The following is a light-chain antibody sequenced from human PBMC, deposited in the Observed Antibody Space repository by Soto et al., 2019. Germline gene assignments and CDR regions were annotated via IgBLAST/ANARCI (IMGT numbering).Light chain of an antibody. CDR1: QSVSSY. CDR2: DAS. J-gene: IGKJ2*01. Sequence: EIVLTQSPATLSLSPGERATLSCRASQSVSSYLAWYQQKPDQAPRLLIYDASNRATGIPARFSGSGSGTDFTLTISSLEPEDFAVYYCQQRIDWPRTFGQGTKLEIK. V-gene: IGKV3-11*01. CDR3: QQRIDWPRT.